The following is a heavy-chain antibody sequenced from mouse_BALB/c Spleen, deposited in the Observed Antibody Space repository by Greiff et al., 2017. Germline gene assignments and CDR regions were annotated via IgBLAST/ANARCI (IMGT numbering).Heavy chain of an antibody. Sequence: EVKLMESGGGLVQPGGSMKLSCVASGFTFSNYWMNWVRQSPEKGLEWVAEIRLKSNNYATHYAESVKGRFTISRDDSKSSVYLQMNNLRTEDTGIYYCTRRRTSFLYAMDYWGQGTSVTVSS. J-gene: IGHJ4*01. D-gene: IGHD6-1*01. V-gene: IGHV6-6*02. CDR2: IRLKSNNYAT. CDR3: TRRRTSFLYAMDY. CDR1: GFTFSNYW.